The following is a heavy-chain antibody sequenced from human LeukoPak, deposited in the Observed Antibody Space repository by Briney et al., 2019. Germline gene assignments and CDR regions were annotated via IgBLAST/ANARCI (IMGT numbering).Heavy chain of an antibody. D-gene: IGHD6-13*01. J-gene: IGHJ4*02. CDR3: ARQSIAAAGNLLTDY. Sequence: GESLKTSCKGSGYSFTSYWIGWVRQMPGKGLEWLGIIYPGGSDTRYNPSFQGQVTISADKSISTAYLQWSSLKASDTAMYYCARQSIAAAGNLLTDYWGQGTLVTVSS. V-gene: IGHV5-51*01. CDR2: IYPGGSDT. CDR1: GYSFTSYW.